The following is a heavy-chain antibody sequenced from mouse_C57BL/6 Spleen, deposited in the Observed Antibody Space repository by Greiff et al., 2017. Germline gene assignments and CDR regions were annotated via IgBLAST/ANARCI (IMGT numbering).Heavy chain of an antibody. V-gene: IGHV7-1*01. J-gene: IGHJ1*03. CDR1: GFTFSDFY. CDR3: AREYGSSYGWYFDV. CDR2: SRNKANDYTT. Sequence: EVMLVESGGGLVQSGRSLRLSCATSGFTFSDFYMEWVRQAPGKGLEWIAASRNKANDYTTEYSASVKGRFIVSRDTSQSILYLQMNALRAEDTAIYYCAREYGSSYGWYFDVWGTGTTVTVSS. D-gene: IGHD1-1*01.